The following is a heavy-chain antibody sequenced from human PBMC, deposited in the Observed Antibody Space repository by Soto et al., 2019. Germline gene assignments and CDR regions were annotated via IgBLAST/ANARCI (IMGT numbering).Heavy chain of an antibody. CDR1: GFTFSSYG. Sequence: GGSLRLSCAASGFTFSSYGMHWVRQAPGKGLEWVAVISYDGSNKYYADSVKGRFTISRDNSKNTLYLQMNSLRAEDTAVYYCARRIAVAGNPIDYWGQGTLVTVSS. D-gene: IGHD6-19*01. CDR2: ISYDGSNK. V-gene: IGHV3-30*03. CDR3: ARRIAVAGNPIDY. J-gene: IGHJ4*02.